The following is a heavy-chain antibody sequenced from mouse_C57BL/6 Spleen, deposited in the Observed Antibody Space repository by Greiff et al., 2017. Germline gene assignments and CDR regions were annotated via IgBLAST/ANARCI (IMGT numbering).Heavy chain of an antibody. J-gene: IGHJ2*01. Sequence: VQLQQPGAELVMPGASVKLSCKASGYTFTSYWMHWVKQRPGQGLEWIGEIDPSDSYTNYNKKFKGKSTLTVDKSSSTAYMQLSRLTSEDSAVYYCARSQGVYDSDSDFDYWGQGTTLTVSS. D-gene: IGHD2-3*01. CDR3: ARSQGVYDSDSDFDY. V-gene: IGHV1-69*01. CDR2: IDPSDSYT. CDR1: GYTFTSYW.